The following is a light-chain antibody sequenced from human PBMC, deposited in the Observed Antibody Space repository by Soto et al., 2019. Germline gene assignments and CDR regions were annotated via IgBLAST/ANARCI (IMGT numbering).Light chain of an antibody. J-gene: IGKJ5*01. CDR3: QQYYNSPIT. Sequence: IVMTQSPDSLAVSLGERATINCKSSRSILSSSNNKNYLGWNQQKTGQPPKLLIYWASTRNSGVPDRFSGSGSGADFTLTISSLQAEDVALYYCQQYYNSPITFGQGTRLEIK. V-gene: IGKV4-1*01. CDR1: RSILSSSNNKNY. CDR2: WAS.